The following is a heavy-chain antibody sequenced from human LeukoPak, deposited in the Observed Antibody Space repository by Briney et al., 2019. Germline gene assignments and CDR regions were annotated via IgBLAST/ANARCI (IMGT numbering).Heavy chain of an antibody. J-gene: IGHJ4*02. CDR2: INPNSGDT. D-gene: IGHD3-3*01. CDR1: GYIFTGYY. CDR3: ARVPDFIIDY. V-gene: IGHV1-2*02. Sequence: ASVKVSCKASGYIFTGYYMHWVRQAPGQGLEWMGWINPNSGDTNYAQKFQGRVTMTRDTSISTAYMELSRLRSDDTAVYYCARVPDFIIDYWGQGTLVTVSS.